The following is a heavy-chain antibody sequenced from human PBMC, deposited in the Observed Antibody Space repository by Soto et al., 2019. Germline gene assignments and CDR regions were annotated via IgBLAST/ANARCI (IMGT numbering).Heavy chain of an antibody. V-gene: IGHV5-51*01. Sequence: PGESLKISCKGSGYSFTSYWIGWVRQMPGKGLEWMGIIYPGDSDTRYSPSFQGQVTISADKSISTAYLQWSSLKASDTAMYYCAGGGYSNYVGYYYYGMDVWGRGTTVTVSS. D-gene: IGHD4-4*01. CDR1: GYSFTSYW. CDR3: AGGGYSNYVGYYYYGMDV. J-gene: IGHJ6*02. CDR2: IYPGDSDT.